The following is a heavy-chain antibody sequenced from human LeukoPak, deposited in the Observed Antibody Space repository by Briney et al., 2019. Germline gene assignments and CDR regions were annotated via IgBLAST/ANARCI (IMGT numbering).Heavy chain of an antibody. CDR2: VYYDGST. V-gene: IGHV4-39*02. Sequence: PSETLSLTCTVSGGSISSSGYYWGWVRQPPGKGLEWIGTVYYDGSTYYNPSLKSRITMSVDTSNNHFSLKLKSATAADSAVYYCARLYGSGSYCFDYWGQGTLVIVSS. J-gene: IGHJ4*02. D-gene: IGHD3-10*01. CDR1: GGSISSSGYY. CDR3: ARLYGSGSYCFDY.